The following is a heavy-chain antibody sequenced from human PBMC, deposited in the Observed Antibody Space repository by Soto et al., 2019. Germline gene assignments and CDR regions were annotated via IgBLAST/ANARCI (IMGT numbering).Heavy chain of an antibody. J-gene: IGHJ6*02. D-gene: IGHD3-10*01. CDR3: ARVGTTMVRGVIMHYYYYGMDV. CDR2: IYYSGST. V-gene: IGHV4-59*01. CDR1: GGSISSYY. Sequence: SETLSLTCTVSGGSISSYYWSWIRQPPEKGLEWIGYIYYSGSTNYNPSLKSRVTISVDTSKNQFSLKLSSVTAADTAVYYCARVGTTMVRGVIMHYYYYGMDVWGQGTTVTVSS.